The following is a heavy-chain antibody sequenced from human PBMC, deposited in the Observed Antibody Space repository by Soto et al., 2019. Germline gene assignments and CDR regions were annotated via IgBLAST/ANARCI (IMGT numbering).Heavy chain of an antibody. CDR2: ISYDGSNK. V-gene: IGHV3-30*18. J-gene: IGHJ6*02. D-gene: IGHD3-9*01. CDR3: AKESPNYDILTGYHYPGGYYGMDV. CDR1: GFTFSSYG. Sequence: QVQLVESGGGVVQPGRSLRLSCAASGFTFSSYGMHWVRQAPGKGLEWVAVISYDGSNKYYADSVKGRFTISRDNSKNTMDLQMNSLRAEDTSVYYCAKESPNYDILTGYHYPGGYYGMDVWGQGTTVTVSS.